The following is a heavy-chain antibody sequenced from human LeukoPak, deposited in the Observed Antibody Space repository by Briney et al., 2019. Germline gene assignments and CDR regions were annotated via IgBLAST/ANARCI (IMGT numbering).Heavy chain of an antibody. V-gene: IGHV1-24*01. Sequence: ASVKVTCTVSGYTLTELSMHWVRQAPGKGLEWMGGFDPEDGETIYAQKFQGRVTMTEDTSTDTAYLELSSLRSEDTAVYYCATVIYCSGGSCYPTFDYSGQGTLVTVSS. CDR2: FDPEDGET. CDR3: ATVIYCSGGSCYPTFDY. D-gene: IGHD2-15*01. J-gene: IGHJ4*02. CDR1: GYTLTELS.